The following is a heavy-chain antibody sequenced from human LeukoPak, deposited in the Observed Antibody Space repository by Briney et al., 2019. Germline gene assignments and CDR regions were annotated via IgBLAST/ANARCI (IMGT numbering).Heavy chain of an antibody. Sequence: SETLSLTCAVYGGSFSGYYWSWIRQPPGKGLEWIGEINHSGSTNYNPSLKSRVTISVDTSKNQFSLKLSSVTAADTAVYYCASLLSARPCYYYTDVWGKGTTVTVSS. J-gene: IGHJ6*03. V-gene: IGHV4-34*01. CDR2: INHSGST. CDR1: GGSFSGYY. CDR3: ASLLSARPCYYYTDV. D-gene: IGHD1-26*01.